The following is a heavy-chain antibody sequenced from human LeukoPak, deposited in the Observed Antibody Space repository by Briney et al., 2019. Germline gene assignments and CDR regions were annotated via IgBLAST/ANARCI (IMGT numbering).Heavy chain of an antibody. V-gene: IGHV3-48*03. CDR1: GFTFSYYG. D-gene: IGHD6-13*01. CDR2: ISSSGSTI. CDR3: ARDGIAAAVSWFDP. J-gene: IGHJ5*02. Sequence: PGRSLRLSCAASGFTFSYYGMDWVSQAPGKGLEWASYISSSGSTIYYADSVKGRFTISRDNAKNSLYLQMNSLRAEDTAVYYCARDGIAAAVSWFDPWGQGTLVTVSS.